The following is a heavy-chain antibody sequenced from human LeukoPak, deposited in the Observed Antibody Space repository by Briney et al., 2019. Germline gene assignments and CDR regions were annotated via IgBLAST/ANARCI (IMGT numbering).Heavy chain of an antibody. CDR2: ISSSGSTI. J-gene: IGHJ3*02. CDR3: ARVIADDDAFDI. Sequence: PGGSLRLSRAASGFTFSDYYMSWIRQAPGKGLEWVSYISSSGSTIYYADSVKGRFTISRDNAKNSLYLQMNSLRAEDTAVYYCARVIADDDAFDIWGQGAMVTVSS. D-gene: IGHD2-21*01. CDR1: GFTFSDYY. V-gene: IGHV3-11*04.